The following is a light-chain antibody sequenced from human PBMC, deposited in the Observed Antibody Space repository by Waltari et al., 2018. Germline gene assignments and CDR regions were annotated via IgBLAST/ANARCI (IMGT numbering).Light chain of an antibody. CDR3: NSYTRANTRV. J-gene: IGLJ2*01. CDR1: SSDVGAYNY. Sequence: QSALTQPASVSGSPGQSITISCTGTSSDVGAYNYVSWYQQYPGKAPKLMVFDVSNRPSGVSNRCSGSKSGNTASLTISGLQAEDEADDYCNSYTRANTRVFGGGTKLTVL. V-gene: IGLV2-14*03. CDR2: DVS.